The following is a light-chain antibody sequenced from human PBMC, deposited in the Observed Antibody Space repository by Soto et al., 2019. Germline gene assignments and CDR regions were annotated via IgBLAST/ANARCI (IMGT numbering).Light chain of an antibody. CDR1: TDIRQN. CDR2: DAS. Sequence: DIQMTQSPSSLSASVGDRVTITCQASTDIRQNLNWYQQKPGKVPKHLIHDASNVETGVPSRFSGSGSGTEFTFTISSLQDEDVATSYCQQQEGVPLITFGHGTKVDMK. V-gene: IGKV1-33*01. CDR3: QQQEGVPLIT. J-gene: IGKJ3*01.